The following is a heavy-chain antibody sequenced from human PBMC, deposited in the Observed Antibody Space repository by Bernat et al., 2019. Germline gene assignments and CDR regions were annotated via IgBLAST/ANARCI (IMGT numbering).Heavy chain of an antibody. J-gene: IGHJ4*02. V-gene: IGHV4-30-4*01. Sequence: QVQLQESGPGLVKPSQTLSLTCTVSGGSISSGVYYWSWIPRPPGKGLEWFGSIYSSGITYYNPSLKSRVTISVDRSKNQFSLRLTSVTAADTAVYYCARFHCSGGSCYSGVDYWGQGTPVTVSS. D-gene: IGHD2-15*01. CDR2: IYSSGIT. CDR3: ARFHCSGGSCYSGVDY. CDR1: GGSISSGVYY.